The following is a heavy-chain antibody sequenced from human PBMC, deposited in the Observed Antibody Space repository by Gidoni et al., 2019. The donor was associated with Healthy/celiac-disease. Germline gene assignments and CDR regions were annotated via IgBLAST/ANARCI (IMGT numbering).Heavy chain of an antibody. Sequence: QVQLQESGPGLVKPSETLSLTCTVSGGSISSYYWSWIRQPPVKGLEWIGYIYYSGSTNYNPSLKSRVTISVDTSKNQFSLKLSSVTAADTAVYYCARGEARYAVVIWGQGTMVTVSS. D-gene: IGHD1-1*01. CDR2: IYYSGST. V-gene: IGHV4-59*01. CDR3: ARGEARYAVVI. CDR1: GGSISSYY. J-gene: IGHJ3*02.